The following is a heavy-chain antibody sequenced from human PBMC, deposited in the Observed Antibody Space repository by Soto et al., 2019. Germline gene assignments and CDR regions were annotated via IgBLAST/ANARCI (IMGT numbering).Heavy chain of an antibody. D-gene: IGHD5-18*01. CDR2: ISGSGGIT. CDR3: AKSTAMVIVDAFDI. J-gene: IGHJ3*02. Sequence: EVQLLESGGGLIQPGGSLRLSCAASGFTFSIYAMSWVRQAPVKGLEWVSAISGSGGITYYADSVKGRFTISRDNSNNTLCLQMNSLRAEDTAVYYCAKSTAMVIVDAFDIWGQGTMVTVAS. CDR1: GFTFSIYA. V-gene: IGHV3-23*01.